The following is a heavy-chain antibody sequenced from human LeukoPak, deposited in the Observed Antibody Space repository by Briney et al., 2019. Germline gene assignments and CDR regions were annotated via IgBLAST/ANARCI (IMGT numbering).Heavy chain of an antibody. CDR2: FSYNGDT. CDR3: ARHGVTTTAYYWD. CDR1: GDSIGNTTFY. J-gene: IGHJ4*02. Sequence: SETLSLTCTVSGDSIGNTTFYWAWIRQPPGKGLEWIGTFSYNGDTYYNPSLKSPVTLSIDTSNNHFSLKLTSVTAADTAIYYCARHGVTTTAYYWDWGQGTLVTVSS. V-gene: IGHV4-39*01. D-gene: IGHD3-9*01.